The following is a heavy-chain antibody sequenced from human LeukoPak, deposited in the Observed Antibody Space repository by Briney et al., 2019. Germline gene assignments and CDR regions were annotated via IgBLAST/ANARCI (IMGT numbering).Heavy chain of an antibody. CDR1: GYSFTSYW. CDR2: IYPGDSDT. CDR3: ARTRNWGLFPRGWDFDL. J-gene: IGHJ2*01. D-gene: IGHD7-27*01. Sequence: GESLKISCKGSGYSFTSYWIGWVRQMPGKGLEWMGTIYPGDSDTRYSPSFQGQVTISADKSISTAYLQWSSLKASDTAMYYCARTRNWGLFPRGWDFDLWGRGTLVTVSS. V-gene: IGHV5-51*01.